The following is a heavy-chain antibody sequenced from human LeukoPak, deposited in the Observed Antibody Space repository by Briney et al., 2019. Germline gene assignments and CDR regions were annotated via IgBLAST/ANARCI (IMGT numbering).Heavy chain of an antibody. Sequence: GGSLRLSCAASRFTSSAYDMHWVRQITGGGLEWVSTSGTVGDTFYSDSVKGRFTISRENAKNSVHLQMNSLRVEDSAIYFCVRAAMPYIINGRRFDYWGQGTLVTVSS. CDR1: RFTSSAYD. V-gene: IGHV3-13*04. J-gene: IGHJ4*02. CDR3: VRAAMPYIINGRRFDY. D-gene: IGHD2-2*01. CDR2: SGTVGDT.